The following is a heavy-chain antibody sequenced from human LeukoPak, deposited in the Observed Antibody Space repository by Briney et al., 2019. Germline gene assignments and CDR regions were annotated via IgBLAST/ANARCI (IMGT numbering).Heavy chain of an antibody. CDR2: IYSGDNT. Sequence: GGSLRLSCAASGFTFNQHSMSWVRQAPGKGLEWVSFIYSGDNTYYADSVEGRFTISRDNSKNTLYLQMNSLRAEDTAMYYCTKSGPPDPYWGQGTMVTVSS. CDR1: GFTFNQHS. V-gene: IGHV3-53*01. CDR3: TKSGPPDPY. J-gene: IGHJ3*01. D-gene: IGHD1-14*01.